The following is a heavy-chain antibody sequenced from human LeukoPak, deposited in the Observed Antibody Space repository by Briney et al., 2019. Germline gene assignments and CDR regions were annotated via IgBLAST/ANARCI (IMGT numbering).Heavy chain of an antibody. CDR1: GFTFSSYS. D-gene: IGHD5-18*01. V-gene: IGHV3-48*02. J-gene: IGHJ4*02. Sequence: EGSLRLSCAASGFTFSSYSMNWVRQAPGKGLEWVSYISSSSNTIYYADSVKGRFTISRDNAKNSLYLQMNSLRDEDTALYYCVTDTSMGGLFDYWGQGTLVTVSS. CDR2: ISSSSNTI. CDR3: VTDTSMGGLFDY.